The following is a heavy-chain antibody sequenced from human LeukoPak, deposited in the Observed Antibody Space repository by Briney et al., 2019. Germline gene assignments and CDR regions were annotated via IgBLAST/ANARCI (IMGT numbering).Heavy chain of an antibody. Sequence: PSETLSLTCTVSGGSISSSSYYWGWIRQPPGKGLEWIGSIYYSGSTYYNPSLKSRVTISVDTSKNQFSLKLSSVTAADTAVYYCARLNKEWELLGGGFFDYWGRGTLVTVSS. CDR2: IYYSGST. D-gene: IGHD1-26*01. V-gene: IGHV4-39*01. CDR3: ARLNKEWELLGGGFFDY. CDR1: GGSISSSSYY. J-gene: IGHJ4*02.